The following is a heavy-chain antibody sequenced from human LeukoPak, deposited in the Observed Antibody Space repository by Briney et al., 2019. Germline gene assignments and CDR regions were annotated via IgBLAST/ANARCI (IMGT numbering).Heavy chain of an antibody. V-gene: IGHV4-34*01. CDR1: GGSFSGYY. Sequence: SETLSLTCAVYGGSFSGYYWSWIRQPPGKGLEWIGEINHSGSTNYNPSLKSRVTISVDTSKNQFSLKLSSVTAADTAVYYCARVGKWELQVDYWGQGTLVTVSS. CDR3: ARVGKWELQVDY. CDR2: INHSGST. J-gene: IGHJ4*02. D-gene: IGHD1-26*01.